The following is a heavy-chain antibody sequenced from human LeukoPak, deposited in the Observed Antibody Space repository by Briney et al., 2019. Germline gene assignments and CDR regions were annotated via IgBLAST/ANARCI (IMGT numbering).Heavy chain of an antibody. CDR1: GFTFSSYE. Sequence: GGSLRLSCAASGFTFSSYEMNWVRQAPGKGLEWVSYISSSGRTFYYADSVKGRFTISRDNSKNTLYLQMNSLRAEDTAVYYCARDYYDSRQQFSPLYYFDYWGQGTLVTVSS. J-gene: IGHJ4*02. CDR3: ARDYYDSRQQFSPLYYFDY. D-gene: IGHD3-22*01. V-gene: IGHV3-48*03. CDR2: ISSSGRTF.